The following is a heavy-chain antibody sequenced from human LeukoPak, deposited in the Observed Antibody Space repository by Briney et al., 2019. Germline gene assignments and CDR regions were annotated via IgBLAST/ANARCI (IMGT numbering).Heavy chain of an antibody. CDR1: GYSISSGYY. D-gene: IGHD3-3*01. CDR3: ARAYYDFWSGPPGRYNWFDP. CDR2: IYHSGST. Sequence: SETLSLTCTVSGYSISSGYYWGWIRQPPGKGLEWIGSIYHSGSTYYNTSLKSRVTISVDTSKNQFSLKLSSVTAADTAVYYCARAYYDFWSGPPGRYNWFDPWGQGTLVTVSS. J-gene: IGHJ5*02. V-gene: IGHV4-38-2*02.